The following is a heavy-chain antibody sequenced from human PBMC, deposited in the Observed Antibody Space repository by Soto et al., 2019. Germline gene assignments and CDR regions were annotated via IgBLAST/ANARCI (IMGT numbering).Heavy chain of an antibody. J-gene: IGHJ6*02. V-gene: IGHV4-30-4*01. CDR1: GGSISSGDYY. Sequence: PSETLSLTCTVSGGSISSGDYYWSWIRQPPGKGLEWIGYIYYSGSTYYNPSLKSRVTISVDTSKNQFSLKLSSVTAADTAVYYGASHYGDYGSYYYYGMDVSAKGPRSPST. D-gene: IGHD4-17*01. CDR2: IYYSGST. CDR3: ASHYGDYGSYYYYGMDV.